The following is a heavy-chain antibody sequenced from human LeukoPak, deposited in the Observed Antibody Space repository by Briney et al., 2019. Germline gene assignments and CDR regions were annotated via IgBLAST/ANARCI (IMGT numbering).Heavy chain of an antibody. V-gene: IGHV1-2*02. Sequence: ASVKVSCKASGYTFTGYYMHWVRQAPGQGLEWMGWINPNSGGTNYAQKFQGGVTMTRDTSISTAYMELSRLRSDDTAVYYCARGGLWFGELLYPGYFDYWGQGTLVTVSS. CDR2: INPNSGGT. CDR3: ARGGLWFGELLYPGYFDY. CDR1: GYTFTGYY. J-gene: IGHJ4*02. D-gene: IGHD3-10*01.